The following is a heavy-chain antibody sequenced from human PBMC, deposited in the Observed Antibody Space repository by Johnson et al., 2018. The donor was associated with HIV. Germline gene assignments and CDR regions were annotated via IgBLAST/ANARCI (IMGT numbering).Heavy chain of an antibody. D-gene: IGHD4-17*01. J-gene: IGHJ3*02. CDR1: GFTVSSNY. Sequence: VLLVESGGGLVQPGGSLRLSCAASGFTVSSNYMSWVRQAPGKGLEWVSVFYSGGFTYSADSVKGRFTISRDNSKNTLYLQMNSLRAEDTAVYYCARGGYGEVFDIWGQGTMVTVSS. V-gene: IGHV3-66*01. CDR3: ARGGYGEVFDI. CDR2: FYSGGFT.